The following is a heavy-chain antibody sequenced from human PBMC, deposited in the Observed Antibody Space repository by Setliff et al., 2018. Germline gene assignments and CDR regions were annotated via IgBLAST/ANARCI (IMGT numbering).Heavy chain of an antibody. V-gene: IGHV2-5*02. J-gene: IGHJ3*02. CDR1: GFSITNGYYW. CDR2: IYWDDDK. CDR3: VRLVVTKLNAFDI. Sequence: TLSLTCAVSGFSITNGYYWGWIRQPPVKALEWLALIYWDDDKRYSPSLKSRLTITKDTSKNQVVLRMTNMDSVDTATYYCVRLVVTKLNAFDIWGQGTMVTVSS. D-gene: IGHD3-22*01.